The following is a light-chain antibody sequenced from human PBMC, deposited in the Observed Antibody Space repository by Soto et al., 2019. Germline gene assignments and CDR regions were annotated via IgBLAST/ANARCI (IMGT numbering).Light chain of an antibody. Sequence: AIQLTQSPSSLSASVGDRVTITCRASQGISNALAWYQQKPGEAPKLLIFDASTLEAGVPSRFSGSGSGTHFTLTISSLQPEDSASYYCQQFSSSPQTFGLGTKVEIK. CDR1: QGISNA. CDR2: DAS. CDR3: QQFSSSPQT. J-gene: IGKJ1*01. V-gene: IGKV1-13*02.